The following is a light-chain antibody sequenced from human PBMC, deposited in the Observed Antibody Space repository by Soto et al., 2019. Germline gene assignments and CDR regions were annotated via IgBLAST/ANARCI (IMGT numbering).Light chain of an antibody. CDR1: SSDTGAYNY. CDR3: SSYTTSSTLV. J-gene: IGLJ1*01. CDR2: EVS. V-gene: IGLV2-14*01. Sequence: QSVLTQPASVSGSPGQSITISCSVTSSDTGAYNYVSWYQHHPDKAPKFMIYEVSNRPSGVSDRFSASKSGNTAYLTISGLQAEDEADYYCSSYTTSSTLVFGTGTKAPS.